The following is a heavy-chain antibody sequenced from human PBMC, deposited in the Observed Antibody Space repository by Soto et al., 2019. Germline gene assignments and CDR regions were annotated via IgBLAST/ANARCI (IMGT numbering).Heavy chain of an antibody. V-gene: IGHV4-59*08. J-gene: IGHJ4*02. Sequence: NPSETLSLTCTVSGCSIRGYYWSWIRQPPGKGLEWIGYIYHSGSTYYNPSLKSRVTISVDTSKNQFSLKLSSVTAADTAVYYCGYSGYDYDYWGQGTLVTVSS. CDR3: GYSGYDYDY. CDR2: IYHSGST. D-gene: IGHD5-12*01. CDR1: GCSIRGYY.